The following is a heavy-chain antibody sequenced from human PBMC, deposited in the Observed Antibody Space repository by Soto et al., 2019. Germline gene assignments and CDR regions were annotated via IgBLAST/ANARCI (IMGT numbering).Heavy chain of an antibody. Sequence: SETLSLTCTVSGGSISSYYWSWIRQPPGKGLEWIGYIYYSGSTNYNPSLKSRVTISVDTSKNQFSLKLSSVTAADTAVYYCARGKQQLVPDCYMDVWGKGTTVTVSS. D-gene: IGHD6-13*01. J-gene: IGHJ6*03. CDR1: GGSISSYY. CDR3: ARGKQQLVPDCYMDV. CDR2: IYYSGST. V-gene: IGHV4-59*01.